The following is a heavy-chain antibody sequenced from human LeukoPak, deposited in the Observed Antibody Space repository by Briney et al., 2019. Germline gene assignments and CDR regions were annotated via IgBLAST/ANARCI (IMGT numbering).Heavy chain of an antibody. D-gene: IGHD3-3*01. CDR2: IYTSGST. CDR1: GGSISSGSYY. Sequence: PSETLSLTCTVSGGSISSGSYYWSWIRQPAGKGLEWIGRIYTSGSTNYNPSLKSRVTISVDTSKNQFSLKLSSVAAADTAVYYCAREGDGEWDAFDIWGQGTMVTVSS. CDR3: AREGDGEWDAFDI. J-gene: IGHJ3*02. V-gene: IGHV4-61*02.